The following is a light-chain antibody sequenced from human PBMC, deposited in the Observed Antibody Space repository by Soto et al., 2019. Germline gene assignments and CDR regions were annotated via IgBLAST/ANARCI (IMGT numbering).Light chain of an antibody. CDR2: NVS. CDR1: SSDFGAYNY. CDR3: TSYTSGSLYV. V-gene: IGLV2-14*01. Sequence: QSALTQPASVSGSPGQSITISCTGTSSDFGAYNYVSWYQQYPGKVPKLLIYNVSNRPSGVSNRFSGSKSGNTASLIISGLQAEDEADYFCTSYTSGSLYVFGTGTRSPS. J-gene: IGLJ1*01.